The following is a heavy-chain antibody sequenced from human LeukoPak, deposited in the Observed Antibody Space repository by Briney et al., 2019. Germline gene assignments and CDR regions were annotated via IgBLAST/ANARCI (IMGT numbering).Heavy chain of an antibody. CDR3: ARSIGLTGGGVDV. D-gene: IGHD3-9*01. J-gene: IGHJ6*02. Sequence: GGSLRLSCAASGFTFSDYNMNWVRQAPGKGLEWGSYITKGGSTIHHADSVKGRFTISRDNAKKTLYLQMNSLRAEDTAVYYCARSIGLTGGGVDVWGQGTTVTVSS. CDR1: GFTFSDYN. V-gene: IGHV3-11*01. CDR2: ITKGGSTI.